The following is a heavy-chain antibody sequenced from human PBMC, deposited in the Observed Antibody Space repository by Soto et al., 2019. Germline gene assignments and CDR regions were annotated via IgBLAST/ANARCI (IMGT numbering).Heavy chain of an antibody. J-gene: IGHJ5*02. D-gene: IGHD2-2*01. CDR2: IYYSGST. Sequence: QVQLQESGPGLVKPSQTLSLTCTVSGGSISSGGYYWSWIRQHPGKGLEWIGYIYYSGSTYYNPSLKSRVTISVDTSKNQFSLKLSSVTAADTAVYYCARGEHCSSTSCYEENWFDPWGQGTLVTVSS. CDR3: ARGEHCSSTSCYEENWFDP. V-gene: IGHV4-31*03. CDR1: GGSISSGGYY.